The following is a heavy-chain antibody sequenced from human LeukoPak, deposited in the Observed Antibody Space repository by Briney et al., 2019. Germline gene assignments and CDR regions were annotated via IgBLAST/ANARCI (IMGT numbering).Heavy chain of an antibody. CDR2: IVPVLEAT. D-gene: IGHD3-16*01. V-gene: IGHV1-69*04. CDR1: GNTFSSYA. J-gene: IGHJ4*02. Sequence: ASVKVPCKASGNTFSSYAISWVRQAPGQGLEWLGRIVPVLEATKYSQKLEGRVTITADKSTVTAYMEVNGLRPDDTAVYYCAREGDVFGPFDSWGQGTLVTVSS. CDR3: AREGDVFGPFDS.